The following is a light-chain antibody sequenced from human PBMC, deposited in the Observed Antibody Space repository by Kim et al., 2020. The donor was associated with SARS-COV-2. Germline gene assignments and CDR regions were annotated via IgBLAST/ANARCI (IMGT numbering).Light chain of an antibody. V-gene: IGKV3-20*01. J-gene: IGKJ2*01. CDR3: QQHGNVPPT. CDR1: QSVSGSF. Sequence: LSPGERATLSGRASQSVSGSFLAWYQQKRGQAPRLLIHAASSRATGIPDRFSGSGSGTYFTLTISRLEPEDFVVYYCQQHGNVPPTFGQGTKLEI. CDR2: AAS.